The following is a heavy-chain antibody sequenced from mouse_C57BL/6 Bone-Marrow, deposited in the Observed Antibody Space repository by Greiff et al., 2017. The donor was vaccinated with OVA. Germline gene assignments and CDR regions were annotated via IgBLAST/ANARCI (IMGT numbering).Heavy chain of an antibody. CDR3: ARKSSHDYDEDY. Sequence: QVQLKQPGAELVRPGSSVKLSCKASGYTFTSYWMHWVKQRPIQGLEWIGNIDPSDSETHYNQKFKDKATLTVDKSSSTAYMQLSSLTSEDSAVYYCARKSSHDYDEDYWGQGTTLTVSS. CDR2: IDPSDSET. J-gene: IGHJ2*01. V-gene: IGHV1-52*01. CDR1: GYTFTSYW. D-gene: IGHD2-4*01.